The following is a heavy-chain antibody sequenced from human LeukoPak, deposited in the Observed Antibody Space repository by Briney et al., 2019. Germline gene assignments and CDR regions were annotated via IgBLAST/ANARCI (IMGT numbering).Heavy chain of an antibody. V-gene: IGHV1-69*05. Sequence: SVKVSCKAFGGSFSSEAISWVRQAPGQGLEWMGGIIPIFGTANYAQNFQGRVTITTDESTSTAYVEVSSLRSEDTAVYYCGRKAGDCGGGICYSIDYWGQGTLVTVSS. CDR1: GGSFSSEA. CDR2: IIPIFGTA. J-gene: IGHJ4*02. CDR3: GRKAGDCGGGICYSIDY. D-gene: IGHD2-15*01.